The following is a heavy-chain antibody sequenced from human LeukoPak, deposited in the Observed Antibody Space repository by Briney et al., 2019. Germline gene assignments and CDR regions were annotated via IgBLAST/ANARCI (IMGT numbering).Heavy chain of an antibody. V-gene: IGHV3-64*01. CDR1: GFTFSSYA. CDR2: ISSNGGST. J-gene: IGHJ4*02. D-gene: IGHD2-15*01. Sequence: GGSLRLSCAASGFTFSSYAMHWVRQAPGKGLEYVSAISSNGGSTYYANSVKGRFTISRDNSKNTLYLQMGSLRAEDMAVYYCARETPSRYCSGGSCYPDYWGQGTLVTVSS. CDR3: ARETPSRYCSGGSCYPDY.